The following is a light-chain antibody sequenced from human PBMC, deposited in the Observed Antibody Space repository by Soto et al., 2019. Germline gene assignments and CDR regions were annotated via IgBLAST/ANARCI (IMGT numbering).Light chain of an antibody. CDR2: EVS. CDR1: SSDVGGYNY. CDR3: SSNAGSNNLV. J-gene: IGLJ2*01. V-gene: IGLV2-8*01. Sequence: QSALTQPPSASGSPGQSVTISCTGTSSDVGGYNYVSWYQQHPGKAPKLMIYEVSKRHSGVPDRFSGSKSGNTASLTVSGLQAEDEADDYCSSNAGSNNLVFGGGTKLTVL.